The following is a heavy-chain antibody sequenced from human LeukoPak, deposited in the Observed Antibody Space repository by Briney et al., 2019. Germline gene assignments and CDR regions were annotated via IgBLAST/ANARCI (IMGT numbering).Heavy chain of an antibody. CDR1: GGSISSSSYS. CDR3: ARWNYDYVWGSYHFNP. V-gene: IGHV4-39*01. J-gene: IGHJ5*02. Sequence: SETLSLTCTVSGGSISSSSYSWGWIRRPPGKGLEWIGSIYYSGSTYYNPSLKSRVTISVDTSKNQFSLKLSSVTAADTAVYYCARWNYDYVWGSYHFNPWGQGTLVTVSS. D-gene: IGHD3-16*01. CDR2: IYYSGST.